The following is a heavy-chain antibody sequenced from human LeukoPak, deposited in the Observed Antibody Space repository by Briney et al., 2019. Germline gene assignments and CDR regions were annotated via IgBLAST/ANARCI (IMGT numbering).Heavy chain of an antibody. CDR3: ARATGSKNWFDP. J-gene: IGHJ5*02. CDR2: IYSGGST. Sequence: GGSLRLSCAASGFTVSSNYMSWVRQAPGKGLEWVSVIYSGGSTYYADSVKGRFTISRDNSKNTVYLQMNSLRAEDTAVYYCARATGSKNWFDPWGQGTLVTVSS. V-gene: IGHV3-53*01. CDR1: GFTVSSNY. D-gene: IGHD1-14*01.